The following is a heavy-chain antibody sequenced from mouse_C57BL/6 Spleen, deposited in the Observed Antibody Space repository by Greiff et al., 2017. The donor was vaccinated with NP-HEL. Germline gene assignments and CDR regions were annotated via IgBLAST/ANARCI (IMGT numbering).Heavy chain of an antibody. Sequence: VQLQQSGAELVKPGASVKLSCTASGYTFTSYWMHWVKQRPGQGLEWIGMIHPNSGSTNYNEKFKSKATLTVDKSSSTAYMQLSSLTSEDSAVYDCARGGSAHYAMDYWGQGTSVTVSS. CDR2: IHPNSGST. CDR3: ARGGSAHYAMDY. V-gene: IGHV1-64*01. D-gene: IGHD1-1*01. CDR1: GYTFTSYW. J-gene: IGHJ4*01.